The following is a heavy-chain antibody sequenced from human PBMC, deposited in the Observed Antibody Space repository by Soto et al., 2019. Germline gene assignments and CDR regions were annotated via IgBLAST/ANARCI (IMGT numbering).Heavy chain of an antibody. J-gene: IGHJ6*02. D-gene: IGHD3-3*01. CDR1: GFTFSSYA. CDR3: ARDPRLLRFLEWLDYYYGMDV. V-gene: IGHV3-30-3*01. Sequence: QVQLVESGGGVVQPGRSLRLSCAASGFTFSSYAMHWVRQAPGKGLEWVAVISYDGSNKYYADSVKGRFPISRDNSKNTLYLQMNSLRAEDTAVYYCARDPRLLRFLEWLDYYYGMDVWGQGTTVTVSS. CDR2: ISYDGSNK.